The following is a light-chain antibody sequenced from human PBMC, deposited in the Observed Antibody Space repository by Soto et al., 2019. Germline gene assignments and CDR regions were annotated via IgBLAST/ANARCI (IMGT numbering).Light chain of an antibody. V-gene: IGKV3-20*01. Sequence: LSLSPGTRSLSPGGGATLACSASHTVTSGYLAWYQQKPGQAPRLLIYGASTRATGIPARFSGSASGTDFTLTISRLEPEDFAVYYCQQYTNLPMTFGQGTRLEIK. CDR2: GAS. CDR3: QQYTNLPMT. J-gene: IGKJ5*01. CDR1: HTVTSGY.